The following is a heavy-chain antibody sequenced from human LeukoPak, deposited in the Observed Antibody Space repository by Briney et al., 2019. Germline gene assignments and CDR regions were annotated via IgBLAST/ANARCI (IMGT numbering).Heavy chain of an antibody. CDR3: ARGESGAAGIGGHYYYYYLNV. CDR1: GYTFTGYY. V-gene: IGHV1-2*02. J-gene: IGHJ6*03. Sequence: ASVKVSCKASGYTFTGYYIQWVRQAPGQGLEWMGWINPNSGGTNYAQKFQGRVTVTRDTSISTAYMELSRLRSDDTAVYYCARGESGAAGIGGHYYYYYLNVWGKGTTVTVSS. CDR2: INPNSGGT. D-gene: IGHD6-13*01.